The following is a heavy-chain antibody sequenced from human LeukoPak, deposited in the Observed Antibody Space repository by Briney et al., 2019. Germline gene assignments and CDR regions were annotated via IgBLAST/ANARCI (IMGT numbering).Heavy chain of an antibody. V-gene: IGHV3-7*01. CDR3: ARGVPYDSWSGPHYSDY. J-gene: IGHJ4*02. D-gene: IGHD3-3*01. CDR1: RFTLSTYW. CDR2: IKQDGSQE. Sequence: GGSLRLSCAASRFTLSTYWMSWVRQAPGKGLEWVAHIKQDGSQEYYVDSVKGRFTISRDSAKNSLYLQMNSLRAEDTAVYYCARGVPYDSWSGPHYSDYWGQGTLVTVSP.